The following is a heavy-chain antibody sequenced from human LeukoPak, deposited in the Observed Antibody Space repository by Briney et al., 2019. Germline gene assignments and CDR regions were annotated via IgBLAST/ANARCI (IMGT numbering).Heavy chain of an antibody. CDR3: ARAGGYSYGSLDP. J-gene: IGHJ5*02. CDR2: IYSAGNT. CDR1: GFTVSSNS. Sequence: PGGSLRLSCTVSGFTVSSNSMSWVRQAPGKGLEWVSFIYSAGNTHYSDSVKGRFTISIDNSKNTLYLQMNSLRAEDTAVYYCARAGGYSYGSLDPWGQGTLVTVSS. D-gene: IGHD5-18*01. V-gene: IGHV3-53*01.